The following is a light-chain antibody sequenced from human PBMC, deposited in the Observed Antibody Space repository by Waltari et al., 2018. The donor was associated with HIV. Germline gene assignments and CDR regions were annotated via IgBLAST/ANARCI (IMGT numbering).Light chain of an antibody. CDR1: NSAVGSYNL. V-gene: IGLV2-23*03. J-gene: IGLJ1*01. CDR3: CSYAGSNTFV. CDR2: EGS. Sequence: QSALTQPASVSGSPGQSITISCPGTNSAVGSYNLVSWYQQHPGKAPKLMIYEGSKRPSGVSNRCSGSKSGNTASLTISGLQAEDEADYYCCSYAGSNTFVFGTGTKVTVL.